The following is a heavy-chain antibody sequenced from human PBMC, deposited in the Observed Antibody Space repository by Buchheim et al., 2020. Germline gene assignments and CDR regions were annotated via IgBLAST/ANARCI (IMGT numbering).Heavy chain of an antibody. Sequence: QVQLQESGPGLVKPSQTLSLTCTVSGGSISSGGYYWSWIRQHPGKGLEWIGYTYYSGSTYYNPSLKSRVTTAVKTSKKQLSLKLSSVTAADTAVYYCASSVWDPYYYDSSGYLGYWGQGTL. J-gene: IGHJ4*02. CDR1: GGSISSGGYY. CDR2: TYYSGST. D-gene: IGHD3-22*01. CDR3: ASSVWDPYYYDSSGYLGY. V-gene: IGHV4-31*03.